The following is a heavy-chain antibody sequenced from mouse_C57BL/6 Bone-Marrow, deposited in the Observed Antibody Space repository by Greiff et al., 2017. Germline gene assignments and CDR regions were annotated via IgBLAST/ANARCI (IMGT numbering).Heavy chain of an antibody. CDR1: GYTFTSYT. CDR2: INPSSGYT. CDR3: ARPNYYGSSYVASLDY. D-gene: IGHD1-1*01. J-gene: IGHJ2*01. Sequence: VQVVESGAELARPGASVKMSCKASGYTFTSYTMHWVKQRPGQGLEWIGYINPSSGYTKYNQKFKDKATLTADKSSSTAYMQLSSLTSEDSAVYYCARPNYYGSSYVASLDYWGQGTTLTVSS. V-gene: IGHV1-4*01.